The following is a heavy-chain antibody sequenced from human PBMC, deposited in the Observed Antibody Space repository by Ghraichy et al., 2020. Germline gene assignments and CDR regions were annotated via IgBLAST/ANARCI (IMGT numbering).Heavy chain of an antibody. D-gene: IGHD2-8*01. Sequence: GESLNISCAASGFSFSDYSMNWVRQAPGKGLEWVSSISRSSDYIYYADSVKGRFTISRDNAYNSLYLQMNSLRAEDTAVYYCASAGYCINGVCLFDFDHWGQGILVTVSS. CDR1: GFSFSDYS. CDR2: ISRSSDYI. V-gene: IGHV3-21*01. CDR3: ASAGYCINGVCLFDFDH. J-gene: IGHJ4*02.